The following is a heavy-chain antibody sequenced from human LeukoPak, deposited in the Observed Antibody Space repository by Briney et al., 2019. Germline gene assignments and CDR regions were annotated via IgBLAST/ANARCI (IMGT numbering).Heavy chain of an antibody. Sequence: GESLKISCKGSGYSFTNYWIAWVRQMPGKGLEWKGIIYPGDSDTRYSPSFQGQVTISADKSISTAYLHWSSLKASDTAMYYCARWPYSSSYYFDYWGQGTLVTVSS. J-gene: IGHJ4*02. CDR3: ARWPYSSSYYFDY. CDR1: GYSFTNYW. CDR2: IYPGDSDT. D-gene: IGHD6-6*01. V-gene: IGHV5-51*01.